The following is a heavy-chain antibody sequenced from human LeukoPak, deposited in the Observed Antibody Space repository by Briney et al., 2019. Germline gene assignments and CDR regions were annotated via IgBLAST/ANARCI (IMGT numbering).Heavy chain of an antibody. V-gene: IGHV4-39*01. Sequence: SETLSLTCTVSGGSISSSGYYWGWIRQPPGKGLEWIGSIYYSGSTYYNPSLKSRVTISVDTSKNQFSLKLSSVTAADTAVYYCARRDKALFDPWGQGTLVIVTS. CDR1: GGSISSSGYY. D-gene: IGHD2-15*01. CDR2: IYYSGST. CDR3: ARRDKALFDP. J-gene: IGHJ5*02.